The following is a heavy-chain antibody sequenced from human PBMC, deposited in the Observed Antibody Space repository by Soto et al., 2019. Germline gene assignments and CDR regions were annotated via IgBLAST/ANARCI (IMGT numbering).Heavy chain of an antibody. Sequence: EVQLLESGGGLVQPGGSLRLSCAASGFTFSSYAMSWVRQAPGKXLEWVSAISGSGGSTYYADSVKGRFTISRDNSKNTLYLQMNSLRAEDTAVYYCAKDRGGSYWSDYWGQGTLVTVSS. CDR3: AKDRGGSYWSDY. D-gene: IGHD1-26*01. CDR1: GFTFSSYA. CDR2: ISGSGGST. J-gene: IGHJ4*02. V-gene: IGHV3-23*01.